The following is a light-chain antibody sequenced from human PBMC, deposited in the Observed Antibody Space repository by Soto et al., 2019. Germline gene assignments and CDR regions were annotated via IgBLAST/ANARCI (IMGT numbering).Light chain of an antibody. CDR1: SSNIGNYH. CDR2: DTN. CDR3: GTWDTSLSVGV. J-gene: IGLJ2*01. V-gene: IGLV1-51*01. Sequence: QSVLTQPPSLSAAPGEKVTISCSGSSSNIGNYHVCWYQQFRGTAPRLLIYDTNKRRSGIPDRFSGSKSGTSATLSITGLQTRDEADYYCGTWDTSLSVGVFGGGTKVTVL.